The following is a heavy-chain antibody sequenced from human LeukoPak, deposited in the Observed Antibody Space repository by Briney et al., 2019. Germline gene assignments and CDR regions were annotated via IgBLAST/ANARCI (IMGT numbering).Heavy chain of an antibody. D-gene: IGHD3-22*01. CDR1: GLIFSNSA. V-gene: IGHV3-23*01. CDR3: ATEYYYDSSASSPFDY. CDR2: ISGTGGDT. Sequence: GGSLRLSCAASGLIFSNSALTWVRQAPGKGLQWVSSISGTGGDTHYADSVKGRFTVSRDNSKNTLFLQMNSLRAEDTAVYYCATEYYYDSSASSPFDYWGQGTLVTVSS. J-gene: IGHJ4*02.